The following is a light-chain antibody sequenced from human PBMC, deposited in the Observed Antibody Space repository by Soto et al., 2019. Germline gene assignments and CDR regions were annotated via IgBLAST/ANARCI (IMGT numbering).Light chain of an antibody. J-gene: IGKJ4*01. Sequence: EILLTQSPATLPVSPGERATLSCRASQSVGSYLAWYQHKPGQAPRLLISDASNRATGIPARFSGSGSETDFTLTISSLEPEDSAVYYCQQRSNWPSLTFGGGTKVDIK. CDR3: QQRSNWPSLT. CDR2: DAS. CDR1: QSVGSY. V-gene: IGKV3-11*01.